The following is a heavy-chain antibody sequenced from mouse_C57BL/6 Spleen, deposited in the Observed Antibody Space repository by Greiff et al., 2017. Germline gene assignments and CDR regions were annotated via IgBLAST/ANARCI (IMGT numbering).Heavy chain of an antibody. V-gene: IGHV1-69*01. CDR1: GYTFTSYW. J-gene: IGHJ2*01. D-gene: IGHD2-1*01. Sequence: VQLQQPGAELVMPGASVKLSCKASGYTFTSYWMHWVKQRPGQGLEWIGEIDPSDSYTNYNQKFKGKSTLTVDKSSSTAYMQLSSLSSEDSAVYYCARLFLYGSDYWGQGTTLTVSS. CDR2: IDPSDSYT. CDR3: ARLFLYGSDY.